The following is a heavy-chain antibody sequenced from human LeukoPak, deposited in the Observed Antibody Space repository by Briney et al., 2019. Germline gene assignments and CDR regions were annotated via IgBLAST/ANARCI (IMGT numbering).Heavy chain of an antibody. J-gene: IGHJ6*02. Sequence: GWSLRLSCEASGFTFSSYEMNWVRQAPGRGLEWISYISSGGMTIYYADSVRGRFTVSRDNTKNSLFLQMNSLRAEDTAVYFCARDDYDIVTGYYSMYSYGVDVWGQGTAVTVSS. CDR2: ISSGGMTI. V-gene: IGHV3-48*03. D-gene: IGHD3-9*01. CDR3: ARDDYDIVTGYYSMYSYGVDV. CDR1: GFTFSSYE.